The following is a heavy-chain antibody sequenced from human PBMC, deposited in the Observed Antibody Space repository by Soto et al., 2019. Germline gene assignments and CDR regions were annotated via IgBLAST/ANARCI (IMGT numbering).Heavy chain of an antibody. Sequence: QVQLQESGPGLVKPSQTLSLTCTVSGGSISSGDYYWSWIRQPPGKGLEWIGYIYYSGSTYYNPSLKSGVTLSVDTSKHQFSLKLSSVTAAAMAVYYCARDQVVLVPAAMVGGRDVWGQGTTVTVSS. D-gene: IGHD2-2*01. V-gene: IGHV4-30-4*01. CDR3: ARDQVVLVPAAMVGGRDV. CDR2: IYYSGST. J-gene: IGHJ6*02. CDR1: GGSISSGDYY.